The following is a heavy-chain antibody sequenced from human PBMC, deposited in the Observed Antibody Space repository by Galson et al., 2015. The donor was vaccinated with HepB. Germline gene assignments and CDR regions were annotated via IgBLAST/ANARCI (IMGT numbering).Heavy chain of an antibody. CDR1: GLTFSRYA. J-gene: IGHJ4*02. Sequence: SLRLSCAASGLTFSRYAMHWVRQAPGKGLEYVSAISGSGGSTFYADSVKGSFTISRDNSKNTLYLQMSSLRADDTAVYYCGPFGQTCSTNCPIDSWGQGTLVTVSS. CDR3: GPFGQTCSTNCPIDS. D-gene: IGHD2-2*01. CDR2: ISGSGGST. V-gene: IGHV3-64D*06.